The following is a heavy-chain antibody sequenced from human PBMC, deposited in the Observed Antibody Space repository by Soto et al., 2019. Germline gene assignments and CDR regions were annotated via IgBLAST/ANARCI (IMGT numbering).Heavy chain of an antibody. J-gene: IGHJ4*02. CDR3: ATEGPGTQRPFDN. Sequence: PGWSLRLSCATSGFTFSNAWMSLVRQAPGKGLEWVGRIKSKSDSGTTDYFAPVHGRFTISRDDSEDTLYLQMHSLKTEDTAVYYCATEGPGTQRPFDNWGEGTLVTVSS. CDR1: GFTFSNAW. V-gene: IGHV3-15*01. D-gene: IGHD6-13*01. CDR2: IKSKSDSGTT.